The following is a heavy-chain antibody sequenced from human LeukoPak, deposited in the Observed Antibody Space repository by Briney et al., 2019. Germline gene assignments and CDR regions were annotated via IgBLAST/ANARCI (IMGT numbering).Heavy chain of an antibody. CDR2: ISAYNGNT. J-gene: IGHJ4*02. Sequence: ASVKVSCKASGYTFTSYGISWVRQAPGQGREWMGWISAYNGNTNYAQKLQGRVTMTTDTSTSTAYMELRSLRSHDTAVYYCARATPMNHFDYWGQGTLVTVSS. V-gene: IGHV1-18*01. CDR3: ARATPMNHFDY. D-gene: IGHD1-14*01. CDR1: GYTFTSYG.